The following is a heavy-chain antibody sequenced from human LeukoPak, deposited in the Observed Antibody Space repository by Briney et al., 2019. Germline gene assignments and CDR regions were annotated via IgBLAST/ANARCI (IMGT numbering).Heavy chain of an antibody. J-gene: IGHJ3*02. CDR1: GYTLTSYA. CDR2: INTNTGNP. Sequence: ASVKVSCKASGYTLTSYAMNWVRQAPGQGLEWMGWINTNTGNPTYAQGFTGRFVFSLDTSVSTAYLQISSLKAEDTAVYYCARVRSGWPHDAFDIWGQGTMVTVSS. CDR3: ARVRSGWPHDAFDI. D-gene: IGHD6-19*01. V-gene: IGHV7-4-1*02.